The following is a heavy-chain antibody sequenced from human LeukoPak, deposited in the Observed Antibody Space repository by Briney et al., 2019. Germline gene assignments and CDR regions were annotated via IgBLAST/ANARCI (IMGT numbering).Heavy chain of an antibody. V-gene: IGHV3-74*01. CDR2: INSDGSST. Sequence: GGSLRLSCAASGFTFSSYWMHWVRQAPGKGLVWVSRINSDGSSTSYADSVKGRFTISRDNAKNTLYLQMNSLRAEDTAVYYCARPGYSYDVHFDYWGQGTLVTVSS. D-gene: IGHD5-18*01. J-gene: IGHJ4*02. CDR3: ARPGYSYDVHFDY. CDR1: GFTFSSYW.